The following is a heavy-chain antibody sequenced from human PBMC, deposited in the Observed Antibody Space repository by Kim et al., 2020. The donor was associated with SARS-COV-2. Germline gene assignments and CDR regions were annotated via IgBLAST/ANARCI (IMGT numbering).Heavy chain of an antibody. CDR2: ISSSSSYI. CDR1: GFTFSSYS. CDR3: ARVLVGAPGWFDP. J-gene: IGHJ5*02. D-gene: IGHD1-26*01. Sequence: GGSLRLSCAASGFTFSSYSMNWVRQAPGKGLEWVSSISSSSSYIYYADSVKGRFTISRDNAKNSLYLQMNSLRAEDTAVYYCARVLVGAPGWFDPWGQGTLVTVSS. V-gene: IGHV3-21*01.